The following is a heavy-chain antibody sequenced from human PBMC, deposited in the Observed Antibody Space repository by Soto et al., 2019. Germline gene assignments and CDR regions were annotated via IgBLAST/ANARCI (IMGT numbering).Heavy chain of an antibody. Sequence: QVQLQESGPGLVKPSETLSLTCTVSGGSIISYYWSWIRQPPGKGLEWIGYIYYSVSTNYNPSLKSRVTISVDTPKNQFSLKLSSVTAADTAVYYCARGYSSSRHYYYYYMDVWGKGTTVTVSS. CDR1: GGSIISYY. J-gene: IGHJ6*03. CDR2: IYYSVST. D-gene: IGHD6-13*01. V-gene: IGHV4-59*01. CDR3: ARGYSSSRHYYYYYMDV.